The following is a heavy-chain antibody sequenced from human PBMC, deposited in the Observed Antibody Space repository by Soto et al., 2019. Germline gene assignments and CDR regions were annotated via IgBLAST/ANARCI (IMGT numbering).Heavy chain of an antibody. J-gene: IGHJ4*02. D-gene: IGHD3-10*01. V-gene: IGHV3-15*01. CDR1: GFTFSNAW. CDR3: TTDQDYSGFGGLLLYYFDY. Sequence: VGSLRLACAASGFTFSNAWMSWARHAPGNGLEWVGRIKSKTDGGTTDYAAPVKGRFTISRDDSKNTLYLQMNSLKTEDTAVYYCTTDQDYSGFGGLLLYYFDYWGQLTLVTVSS. CDR2: IKSKTDGGTT.